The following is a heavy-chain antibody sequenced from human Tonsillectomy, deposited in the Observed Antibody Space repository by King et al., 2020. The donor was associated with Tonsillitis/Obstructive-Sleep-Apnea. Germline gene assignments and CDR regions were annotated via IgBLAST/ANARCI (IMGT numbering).Heavy chain of an antibody. V-gene: IGHV4-39*01. CDR2: ISYSGST. CDR3: ARRFETNDNYYYDYYMDV. J-gene: IGHJ6*03. D-gene: IGHD1-1*01. Sequence: QLQESGPGLVKPSETLSLTCTVSCASISSNIFYWAWIRQPPGKGLEWIGSISYSGSTDYNPSLKSRGTLSVDTSKNQLSLKLSSVTAADTAVYYCARRFETNDNYYYDYYMDVWGKGTTVTVSS. CDR1: CASISSNIFY.